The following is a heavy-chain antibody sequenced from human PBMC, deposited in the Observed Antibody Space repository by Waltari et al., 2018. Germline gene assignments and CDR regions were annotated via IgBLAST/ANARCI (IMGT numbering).Heavy chain of an antibody. CDR3: AGALSGKGVYYFDY. J-gene: IGHJ4*02. CDR2: IIPLFGTA. V-gene: IGHV1-69*15. CDR1: GGTFSSYA. D-gene: IGHD3-3*01. Sequence: QVQLVQSGAEVKKPGSSVKVSCKASGGTFSSYAISWVRQAPGQGLEWMGRIIPLFGTANYAQEFQGSVTITADDATSTAYMELSSLRSEDTAGYYWAGALSGKGVYYFDYWGQGTLVTVSS.